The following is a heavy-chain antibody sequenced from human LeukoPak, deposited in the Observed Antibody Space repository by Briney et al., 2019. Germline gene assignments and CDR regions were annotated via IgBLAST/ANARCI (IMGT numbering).Heavy chain of an antibody. D-gene: IGHD5-12*01. J-gene: IGHJ4*02. CDR3: ARAGDSGYDSAYY. Sequence: ASVKVSCKASGYTFTGYYMHWVRQASGQGLEWMGWINPNSGGTNYAQKFQGRVTMTRDTSISTAYMELSRLRSDDTAVYYCARAGDSGYDSAYYWGQGTLVTVSS. CDR1: GYTFTGYY. CDR2: INPNSGGT. V-gene: IGHV1-2*02.